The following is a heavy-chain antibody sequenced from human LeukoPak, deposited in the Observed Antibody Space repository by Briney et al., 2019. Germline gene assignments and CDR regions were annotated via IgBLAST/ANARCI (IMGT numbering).Heavy chain of an antibody. V-gene: IGHV3-30*02. D-gene: IGHD2-2*01. J-gene: IGHJ3*02. CDR1: GFTFSDYN. CDR3: ARDSAYAFHI. Sequence: GGSLRLSCAASGFTFSDYNMQWVRQTPGKGVEWVAFIPYDDSTKSYADSVKGRFTISRDNSKKPLFLQMNSLRGDDTAVYYCARDSAYAFHIWGHGTKVTVSS. CDR2: IPYDDSTK.